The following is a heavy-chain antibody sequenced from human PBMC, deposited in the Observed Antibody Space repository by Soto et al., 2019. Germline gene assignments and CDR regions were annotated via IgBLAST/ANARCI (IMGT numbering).Heavy chain of an antibody. D-gene: IGHD1-20*01. CDR3: AIRLIDNWNQGLAFDF. J-gene: IGHJ3*01. CDR1: GGSVSSGNYF. Sequence: QLQLQESGPGLVKPAETLALKCAVSGGSVSSGNYFWGWIRQPPGKGLEWIGNIYYNGDTYYSPSLKSRVPMSVDTAQNQFYLRLTSVTAADTAVYYCAIRLIDNWNQGLAFDFWGQGQLVTVSS. V-gene: IGHV4-39*01. CDR2: IYYNGDT.